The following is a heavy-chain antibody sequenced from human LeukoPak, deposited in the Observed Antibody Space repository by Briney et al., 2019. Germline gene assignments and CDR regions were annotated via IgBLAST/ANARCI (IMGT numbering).Heavy chain of an antibody. V-gene: IGHV3-66*02. J-gene: IGHJ4*02. CDR3: ATEGQYYDSSGYPTWTFDS. CDR1: GFTVSSGY. D-gene: IGHD3-22*01. CDR2: IYSGGST. Sequence: GGSLRLSCAASGFTVSSGYMSWVRQAPGKGLEWVSVIYSGGSTYYADSVKGRFTISRDNSKNTLYLQMNSLRAEDTAVYYCATEGQYYDSSGYPTWTFDSWGQGTLVTVSS.